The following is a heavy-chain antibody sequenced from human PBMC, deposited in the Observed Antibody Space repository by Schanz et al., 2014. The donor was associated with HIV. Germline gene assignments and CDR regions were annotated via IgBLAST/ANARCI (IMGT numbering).Heavy chain of an antibody. CDR3: AKASFLVATGKWDYYYMDV. D-gene: IGHD5-12*01. CDR1: GFTFSSYG. Sequence: QVQLVESGGGVVQPGRSLRLSCAASGFTFSSYGMHWVRQAPGKGLEWVAVIWYDGSNTYYGDSVKGRFTISRDNSKNTLYLQMTTLRTEDTAVYYCAKASFLVATGKWDYYYMDVWGQGTTVTVSS. V-gene: IGHV3-33*06. J-gene: IGHJ6*02. CDR2: IWYDGSNT.